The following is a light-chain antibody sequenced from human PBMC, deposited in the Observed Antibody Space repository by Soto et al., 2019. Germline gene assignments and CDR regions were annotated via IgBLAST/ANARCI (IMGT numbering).Light chain of an antibody. CDR3: CSYAGSYTWV. Sequence: QSALTQPASVSGSPGQSITISCTGTSSDVGAYIFVSWYQQHPGKAPKLLIYDVTTRPSGVPDRFSGSKSGNTASLTISGLQAEDEADFYCCSYAGSYTWVFGGGTKLTVL. CDR1: SSDVGAYIF. J-gene: IGLJ3*02. V-gene: IGLV2-11*01. CDR2: DVT.